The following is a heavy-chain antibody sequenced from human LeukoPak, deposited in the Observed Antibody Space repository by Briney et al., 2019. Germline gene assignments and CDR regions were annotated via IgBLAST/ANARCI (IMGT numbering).Heavy chain of an antibody. D-gene: IGHD1-14*01. CDR3: ARDFLGRGTLDY. J-gene: IGHJ4*02. CDR2: VKQDGSEK. CDR1: GFTFSNYW. Sequence: PGGSLRLSCAASGFTFSNYWMNWVRQSPGKGLEWLANVKQDGSEKYYVDSVRGRFTISRDNAMNSLSLQMNSLRAEDTAVYYCARDFLGRGTLDYWGQGTLVTVSS. V-gene: IGHV3-7*01.